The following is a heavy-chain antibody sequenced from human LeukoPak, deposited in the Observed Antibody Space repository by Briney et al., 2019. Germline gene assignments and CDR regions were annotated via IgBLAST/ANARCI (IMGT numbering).Heavy chain of an antibody. CDR1: GFTFSNAW. Sequence: GGSLRLSCAASGFTFSNAWMSWVRQAPGKGLEWVGRIKSKTDGGTTDYAAPVEGRFTISRDDSKNTLYLQMNSLKTEDTAVYYCTTYIHGDRIFDYWGQGTLVSVSS. CDR2: IKSKTDGGTT. CDR3: TTYIHGDRIFDY. D-gene: IGHD2-21*02. J-gene: IGHJ4*02. V-gene: IGHV3-15*01.